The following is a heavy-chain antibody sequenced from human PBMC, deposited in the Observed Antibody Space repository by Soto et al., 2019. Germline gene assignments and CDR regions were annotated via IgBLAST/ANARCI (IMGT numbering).Heavy chain of an antibody. Sequence: EVQLLESGGGLEQPGGSLRVSCVASGFTFSKHAMSWVRQAPGKGLEWVSGIGGDGHETYYADSVKGRFTISRENSKNTLYLQMNNLRVDDTAVYFCAKDYSGDYWGQGTLVTVSP. D-gene: IGHD6-19*01. V-gene: IGHV3-23*01. J-gene: IGHJ4*02. CDR3: AKDYSGDY. CDR2: IGGDGHET. CDR1: GFTFSKHA.